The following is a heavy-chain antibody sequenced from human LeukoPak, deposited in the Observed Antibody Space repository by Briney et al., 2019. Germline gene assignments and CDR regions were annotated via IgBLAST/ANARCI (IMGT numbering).Heavy chain of an antibody. CDR3: ARVGMITFGGVIKKYNWFDP. CDR1: GGSISSYY. J-gene: IGHJ5*02. Sequence: TSETLSLTCTVSGGSISSYYWSWIRQPPGKGLEWIGYIYYSGSTNYNPSLKSRVTISVDTSKNQFSLKLSSVTAADTAVYYCARVGMITFGGVIKKYNWFDPWGQGTLVTVSS. D-gene: IGHD3-16*02. CDR2: IYYSGST. V-gene: IGHV4-59*01.